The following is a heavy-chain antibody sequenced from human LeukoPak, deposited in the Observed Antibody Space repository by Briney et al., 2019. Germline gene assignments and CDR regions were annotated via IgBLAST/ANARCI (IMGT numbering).Heavy chain of an antibody. J-gene: IGHJ4*02. V-gene: IGHV4-59*01. CDR3: ARGLYTSDY. D-gene: IGHD2-2*02. CDR1: GGSISSYY. CDR2: IYDSGST. Sequence: SETLSLTCTVSGGSISSYYWSWIRQPPGKGLEWIGYIYDSGSTNYIPSLKSRVTISVDTSKNQFSLKLSSVTAADTAVYYCARGLYTSDYWGQGTLVTVSS.